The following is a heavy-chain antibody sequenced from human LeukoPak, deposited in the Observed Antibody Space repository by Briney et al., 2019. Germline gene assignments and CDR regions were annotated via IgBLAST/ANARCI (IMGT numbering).Heavy chain of an antibody. V-gene: IGHV4-4*09. CDR1: GGSISSYY. Sequence: SETLSLTCTVSGGSISSYYWSWIRQPPGKGLEWIGYIYTSGSTNYNPSLKSRVTISVDTSKNQYSLKLSSVTAADTAVYYCARIGETGEGAFDIWGQGTMVTVSS. J-gene: IGHJ3*02. D-gene: IGHD7-27*01. CDR3: ARIGETGEGAFDI. CDR2: IYTSGST.